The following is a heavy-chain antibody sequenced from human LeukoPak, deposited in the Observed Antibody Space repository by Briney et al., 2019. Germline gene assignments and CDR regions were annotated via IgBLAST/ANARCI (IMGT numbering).Heavy chain of an antibody. J-gene: IGHJ4*02. CDR1: GFTLSSYS. Sequence: GGSLRLSCAASGFTLSSYSMNWVRQAPGKGLVWVSRIASDGSSTTYADSVKGRFSISRDNAKNTLYLQMNGLRVEDTAVYYCARGRPHGNDYWGQGTLVTVSS. CDR3: ARGRPHGNDY. CDR2: IASDGSST. D-gene: IGHD4-23*01. V-gene: IGHV3-74*01.